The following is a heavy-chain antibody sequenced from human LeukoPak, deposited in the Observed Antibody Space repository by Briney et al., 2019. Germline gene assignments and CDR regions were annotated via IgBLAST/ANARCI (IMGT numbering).Heavy chain of an antibody. Sequence: PSETLSLTCTVSGGSISSSSYYWGWNRQPPGKGLEWIGSIYYSGSTYYNPSLKSRVTISVDTSKNQFSLKLSSVTAADTAVYYCTSGNYYYYGMDVWGQGTTVTVSS. V-gene: IGHV4-39*01. J-gene: IGHJ6*02. CDR3: TSGNYYYYGMDV. CDR2: IYYSGST. CDR1: GGSISSSSYY.